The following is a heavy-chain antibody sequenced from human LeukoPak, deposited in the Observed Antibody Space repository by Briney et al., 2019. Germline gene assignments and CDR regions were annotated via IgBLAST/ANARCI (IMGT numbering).Heavy chain of an antibody. CDR1: SVSISSYY. CDR3: AREGYYYDSSGYYLFDY. J-gene: IGHJ4*02. Sequence: SETLSLTCTVSSVSISSYYWSWLRQPAGKGLEGIGRIYTSGSTNYNPSLKSRVTMSVDTSKNQFSLKLSSVTAADTAVYYCAREGYYYDSSGYYLFDYWGQGTLVTVSA. CDR2: IYTSGST. V-gene: IGHV4-4*07. D-gene: IGHD3-22*01.